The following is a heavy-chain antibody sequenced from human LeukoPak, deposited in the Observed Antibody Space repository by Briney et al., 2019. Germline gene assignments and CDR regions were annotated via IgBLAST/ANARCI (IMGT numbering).Heavy chain of an antibody. Sequence: PSETLSLTCTVSGGSISSYHWSWIRQPPGKGLEWIGYIYYNGNTDYNPSLKRRVTMFVDMSKNQFSLRLSSVTAADTAVYYCARHRAYSSSSPFDYWGQGTLVTVSS. D-gene: IGHD6-6*01. V-gene: IGHV4-59*08. CDR2: IYYNGNT. CDR1: GGSISSYH. J-gene: IGHJ4*02. CDR3: ARHRAYSSSSPFDY.